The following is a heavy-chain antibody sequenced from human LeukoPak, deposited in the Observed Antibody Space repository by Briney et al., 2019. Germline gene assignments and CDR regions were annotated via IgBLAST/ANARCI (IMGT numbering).Heavy chain of an antibody. V-gene: IGHV1-58*02. CDR2: IVVGSGNT. Sequence: SVKVSCKASGFTFISFVMQWVRQARGQRLEWIEWIVVGSGNTNYAQKFQERVTITRDMSTSTAYMELSSLRSEDTAVYYCAAGETGDSGFFDPWGQGTLVTVSS. D-gene: IGHD7-27*01. CDR3: AAGETGDSGFFDP. J-gene: IGHJ5*02. CDR1: GFTFISFV.